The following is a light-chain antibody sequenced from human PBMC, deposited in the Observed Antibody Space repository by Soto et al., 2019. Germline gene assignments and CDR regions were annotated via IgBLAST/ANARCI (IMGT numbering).Light chain of an antibody. Sequence: QSALTQSASVSGSPGQSITISCTGTSSDVGGHDYVSWYQQHPGKAPTLMIYHVPNRPSGVSSRFSGSKSGNTAFLIISGLQAEDEADYYCSSYTSSSTFVFGTGTKVTVL. CDR3: SSYTSSSTFV. J-gene: IGLJ1*01. CDR2: HVP. V-gene: IGLV2-14*01. CDR1: SSDVGGHDY.